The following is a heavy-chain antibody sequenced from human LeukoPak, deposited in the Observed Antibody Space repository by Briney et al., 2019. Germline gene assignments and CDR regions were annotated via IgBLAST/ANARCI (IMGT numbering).Heavy chain of an antibody. CDR2: IRGDGTSQ. V-gene: IGHV3-30*02. CDR3: AAPNDFWNGYDYYMDV. Sequence: GGSLRLSCVASGITFSSYGMHWVRQVPGEGLEWVAFIRGDGTSQYYVDSVKGRFFISRDNSKNTLYLQMNSLRAEDTAVYYCAAPNDFWNGYDYYMDVWGKGTTVSVSS. J-gene: IGHJ6*03. D-gene: IGHD3-3*01. CDR1: GITFSSYG.